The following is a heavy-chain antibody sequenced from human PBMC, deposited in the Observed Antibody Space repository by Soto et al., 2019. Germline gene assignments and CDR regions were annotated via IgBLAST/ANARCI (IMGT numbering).Heavy chain of an antibody. D-gene: IGHD3-10*01. CDR3: ARGGGSLRWFGELYFDF. V-gene: IGHV4-34*01. CDR2: INHSGST. Sequence: SETLSLTCAVYGGSFSGYYWSWIRQPPGKGLEWIGEINHSGSTNYNPSLKSRVTISVDTSKNQFSLKLSSVTAADTAVYYCARGGGSLRWFGELYFDFWGQGTLVTVSS. CDR1: GGSFSGYY. J-gene: IGHJ4*02.